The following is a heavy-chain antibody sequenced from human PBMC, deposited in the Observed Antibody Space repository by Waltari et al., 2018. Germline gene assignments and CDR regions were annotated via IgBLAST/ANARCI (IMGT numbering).Heavy chain of an antibody. Sequence: QVQLQQWGAGLLKPSETLSLTCAVYVGSFRGYYWTWIRQPPGKGLEWIGEINHSGSTNYNPSLKSRVTISVDTSKNQFSLKLSSVTAADTAVYYCARVNSGWYSEYFQHWGQGTLVTVSS. V-gene: IGHV4-34*01. J-gene: IGHJ1*01. CDR2: INHSGST. D-gene: IGHD6-19*01. CDR3: ARVNSGWYSEYFQH. CDR1: VGSFRGYY.